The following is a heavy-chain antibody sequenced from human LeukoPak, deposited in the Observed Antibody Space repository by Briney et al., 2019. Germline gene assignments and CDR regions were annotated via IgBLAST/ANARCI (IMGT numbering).Heavy chain of an antibody. CDR1: GFTFSSYA. Sequence: GGSLRLSCAASGFTFSSYAMSWVRQAPGKGLEWVSYISSSGTTIYYADSVKGRFTISRDNAKNSLYLQMNSLRAEDTAVYYCARERPEIDYWGQGTLVTVSS. CDR3: ARERPEIDY. V-gene: IGHV3-48*03. J-gene: IGHJ4*02. CDR2: ISSSGTTI.